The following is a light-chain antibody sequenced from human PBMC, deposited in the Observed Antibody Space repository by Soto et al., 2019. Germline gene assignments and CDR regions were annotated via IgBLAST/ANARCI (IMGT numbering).Light chain of an antibody. CDR2: AAS. CDR3: QESYSRPPWM. CDR1: QSISTH. J-gene: IGKJ1*01. V-gene: IGKV1-39*01. Sequence: DIQMTQSPSSLSASVGDRVTVTCRASQSISTHLNWYQQKPGKAPKLLIYAASNLHSGVPSRFSGSGSGTDFTLTISSLQLEDFATYYCQESYSRPPWMFGQGTTVEIK.